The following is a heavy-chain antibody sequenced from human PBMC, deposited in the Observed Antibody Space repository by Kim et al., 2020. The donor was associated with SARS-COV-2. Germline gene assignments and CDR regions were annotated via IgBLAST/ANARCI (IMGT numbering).Heavy chain of an antibody. CDR1: GYTFTSYA. Sequence: ASVKVSCKASGYTFTSYAMNWVRQAPGQGLEWMGWINTNTGNPTYAQGFTGRFVFSLDTSVSTAYLQISSLKAEDTAVYYCARSLTGRPITMVRGVIGWFDPWGQGTLVTVSS. J-gene: IGHJ5*02. V-gene: IGHV7-4-1*02. CDR2: INTNTGNP. CDR3: ARSLTGRPITMVRGVIGWFDP. D-gene: IGHD3-10*01.